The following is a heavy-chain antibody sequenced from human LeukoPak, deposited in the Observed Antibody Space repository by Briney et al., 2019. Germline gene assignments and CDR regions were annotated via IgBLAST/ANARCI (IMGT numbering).Heavy chain of an antibody. V-gene: IGHV1-2*02. Sequence: ASVKVSCKASGYTFTGYYMHWVRQAPGQGLEWMGWINPNSGGTNYAQKFQGRVTMTRDTSISTVYMELSSLRSEDTAVYYCARGISDLIGYWGQGTLVTVSS. D-gene: IGHD2-15*01. CDR2: INPNSGGT. CDR3: ARGISDLIGY. J-gene: IGHJ4*02. CDR1: GYTFTGYY.